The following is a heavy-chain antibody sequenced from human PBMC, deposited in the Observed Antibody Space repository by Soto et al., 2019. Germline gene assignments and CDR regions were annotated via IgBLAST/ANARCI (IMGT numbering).Heavy chain of an antibody. CDR2: IKHDGSEK. V-gene: IGHV3-7*01. Sequence: EVKVVESGGGLVQPGGSLRLSCAASGFIFSNYWMSWVRQAPGKGLEWVANIKHDGSEKYYVDSVKGRFTISRDNAKNSLYLQMNSLRAEDTAIYYCARRGAGFGFWGQGTLVTVSS. CDR1: GFIFSNYW. D-gene: IGHD3-16*01. J-gene: IGHJ4*02. CDR3: ARRGAGFGF.